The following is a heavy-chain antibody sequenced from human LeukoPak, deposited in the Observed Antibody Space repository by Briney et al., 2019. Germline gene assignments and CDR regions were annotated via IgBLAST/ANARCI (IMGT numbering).Heavy chain of an antibody. D-gene: IGHD3-22*01. Sequence: SVTVSCKASGGTFSIYAIGWVRQAPGEGLEWMGGIIPIFGTANYAQKFQGRVTITTDESTSTAYMELSSLRSEDTAVYYCARVDYYDSSRGSWFDHWGQGTLVTVSS. CDR1: GGTFSIYA. CDR2: IIPIFGTA. J-gene: IGHJ5*02. V-gene: IGHV1-69*05. CDR3: ARVDYYDSSRGSWFDH.